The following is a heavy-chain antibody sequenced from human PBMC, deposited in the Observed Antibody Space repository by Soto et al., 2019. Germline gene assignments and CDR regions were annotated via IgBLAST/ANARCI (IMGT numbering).Heavy chain of an antibody. Sequence: PGGSLRLSCAASGFTFSSYGMHWVRQAPGKGLEWVAVIWYDGSNKYYADSVKGRFTISRDNSKNTLYLQMNSLRAEDTAVYYCAREKTVYGDLNYWGQGTLVTVSS. CDR3: AREKTVYGDLNY. D-gene: IGHD4-17*01. J-gene: IGHJ4*02. CDR1: GFTFSSYG. CDR2: IWYDGSNK. V-gene: IGHV3-33*01.